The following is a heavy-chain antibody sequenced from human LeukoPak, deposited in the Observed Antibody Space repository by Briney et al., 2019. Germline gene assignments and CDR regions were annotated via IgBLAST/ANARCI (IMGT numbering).Heavy chain of an antibody. CDR3: ARVVVVTSTHWYFDL. CDR2: IHPGDSDT. Sequence: GESLKISCEASGYIFPNYWIGWVRQVPGKGLDWMGLIHPGDSDTRYSPSFQGQVTISVDKSITTAYLQWSSLQASDIAIYFCARVVVVTSTHWYFDLWGRGSLVTVFS. D-gene: IGHD2-21*02. J-gene: IGHJ2*01. V-gene: IGHV5-51*01. CDR1: GYIFPNYW.